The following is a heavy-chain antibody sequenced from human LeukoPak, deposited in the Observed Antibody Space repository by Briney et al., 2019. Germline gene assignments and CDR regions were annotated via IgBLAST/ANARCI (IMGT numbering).Heavy chain of an antibody. V-gene: IGHV4-59*01. Sequence: SVTLSLTCTVSGGSISSYYWSWIRQPPGKGLEWIGYIYHSGSTNYNPSLKSRVTISVDTSKNQFSLKLSSVTAADTAVYYCARGQRLRMRGSSGWSPYYFDYWGQGTLVTVSS. CDR1: GGSISSYY. CDR3: ARGQRLRMRGSSGWSPYYFDY. J-gene: IGHJ4*02. D-gene: IGHD6-19*01. CDR2: IYHSGST.